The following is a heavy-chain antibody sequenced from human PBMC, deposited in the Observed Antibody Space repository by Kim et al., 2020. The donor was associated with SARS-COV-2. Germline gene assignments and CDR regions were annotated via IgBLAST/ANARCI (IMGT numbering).Heavy chain of an antibody. CDR2: LSADGNHK. CDR3: ATDLPWNGD. Sequence: GGSLRLSCAASGLTFSAYPMHWVRQPPGKGLEWVSVLSADGNHKFYADSVKGRFSISRDNSKNTLFLQMDRLTTEDTAVYYCATDLPWNGDWGQGTLVTVSS. V-gene: IGHV3-30*04. D-gene: IGHD1-1*01. CDR1: GLTFSAYP. J-gene: IGHJ1*01.